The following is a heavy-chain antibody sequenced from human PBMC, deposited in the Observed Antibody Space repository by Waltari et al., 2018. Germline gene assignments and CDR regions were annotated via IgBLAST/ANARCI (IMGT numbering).Heavy chain of an antibody. CDR3: ARNMESPYNAPYYFYYMDV. CDR2: IYSRGST. CDR1: GASITNSNSY. J-gene: IGHJ6*03. Sequence: QLQLQESGPGLVKPSETLSLTCSVSGASITNSNSYWSWIRQPPGKGLEWIWSIYSRGSTYSSPSLKSRVTISLDTSKNQLSLKVSSVTVADTAIYFCARNMESPYNAPYYFYYMDVWGKGTTVTVSS. D-gene: IGHD3-10*01. V-gene: IGHV4-39*01.